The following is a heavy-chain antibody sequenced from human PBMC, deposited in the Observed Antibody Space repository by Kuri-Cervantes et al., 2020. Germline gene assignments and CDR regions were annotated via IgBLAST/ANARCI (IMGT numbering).Heavy chain of an antibody. J-gene: IGHJ4*02. CDR3: LRGGGSCSGAPCSTDY. CDR2: VSDGGGHT. Sequence: GESLKISCVASGFTFTKYGMTWVRQAPGKGLDWVSSVSDGGGHTYYADSVQGRFTMSRDNSRNTVNLVMNSLRAEDTAIYYCLRGGGSCSGAPCSTDYWGRGTLVTVSS. D-gene: IGHD2-15*01. CDR1: GFTFTKYG. V-gene: IGHV3-23*01.